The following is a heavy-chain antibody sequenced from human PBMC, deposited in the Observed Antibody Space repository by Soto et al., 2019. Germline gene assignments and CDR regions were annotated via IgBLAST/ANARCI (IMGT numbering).Heavy chain of an antibody. CDR2: VNPIVSMS. Sequence: QVQLVQSGAEEKRPGSSVAASCKPSGDTFNFYSINWVRQAPGLGLEWMGRVNPIVSMSNYAQKFQGRVTMTADKSTSTAYMELSSLRSEDTAIYYCASSYGSGYRAFDYWGQGALVTVSS. D-gene: IGHD3-10*01. J-gene: IGHJ4*02. CDR1: GDTFNFYS. V-gene: IGHV1-69*02. CDR3: ASSYGSGYRAFDY.